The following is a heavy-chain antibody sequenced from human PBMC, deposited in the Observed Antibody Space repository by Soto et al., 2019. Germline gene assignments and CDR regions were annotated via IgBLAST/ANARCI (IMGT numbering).Heavy chain of an antibody. J-gene: IGHJ4*02. V-gene: IGHV3-48*01. Sequence: PGGSLRLSCAASGYSRFSYYSMNWVRQAPGKGLEWVSFISGSGYPIYYADSVRGRFTISRDNAKNSLSLQMDSLRVEDTAVYYCARVRGHSYGYVDYWGQGTLVNVSS. CDR3: ARVRGHSYGYVDY. CDR2: ISGSGYPI. D-gene: IGHD5-18*01. CDR1: GYSRFSYYS.